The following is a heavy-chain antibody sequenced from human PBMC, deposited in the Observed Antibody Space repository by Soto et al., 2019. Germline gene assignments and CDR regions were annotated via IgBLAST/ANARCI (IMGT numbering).Heavy chain of an antibody. V-gene: IGHV3-23*01. CDR2: ISATGGGT. Sequence: GGALRLSCAASGFKFSNYAMSWVRQAPGKGLEWVSLISATGGGTYYADSVKGRFTISRDNSHNTLYLQVHSLTAEDTAVYYCAKDRRAGGNSAFYFDFWGQGAQVTVSS. CDR1: GFKFSNYA. CDR3: AKDRRAGGNSAFYFDF. D-gene: IGHD3-16*01. J-gene: IGHJ4*02.